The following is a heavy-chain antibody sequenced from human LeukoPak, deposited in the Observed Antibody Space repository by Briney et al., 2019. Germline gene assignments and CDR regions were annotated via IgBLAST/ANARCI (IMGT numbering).Heavy chain of an antibody. CDR1: GFTFDDYA. V-gene: IGHV3-9*01. J-gene: IGHJ4*02. CDR2: ISWNSGSI. Sequence: GRSLRLSCAASGFTFDDYAMHWVRQAPGKGLEWVSGISWNSGSIGYADSVKGRFTISRDDAKNSLYLQMNSPRAEDTALYYCAKDVGTQYEYSSSSFVYWGQGTLVTVSS. CDR3: AKDVGTQYEYSSSSFVY. D-gene: IGHD6-6*01.